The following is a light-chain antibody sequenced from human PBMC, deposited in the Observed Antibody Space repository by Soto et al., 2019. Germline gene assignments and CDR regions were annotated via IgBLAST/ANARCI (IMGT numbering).Light chain of an antibody. CDR2: GAS. J-gene: IGKJ2*01. CDR3: QHYGSSPKT. Sequence: EVVLTQSPGTLSLSPGERATLSCRASQSVASTYLAWYQQKPGRAPRLLFYGASSRATGIPDRFSGSGSGTDFTLTISRLEPDDFAVYYCQHYGSSPKTFGQGTKVEIK. CDR1: QSVASTY. V-gene: IGKV3-20*01.